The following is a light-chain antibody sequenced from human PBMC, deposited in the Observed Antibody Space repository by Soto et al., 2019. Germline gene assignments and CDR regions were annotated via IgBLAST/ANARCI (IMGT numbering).Light chain of an antibody. J-gene: IGLJ2*01. CDR1: SSNIGNNY. CDR2: DNY. V-gene: IGLV1-51*01. Sequence: QSALTQPPSVSATPGQKVTISCSGSSSNIGNNYVSWYQQFPGAAPKLLIYDNYWRPSGIPDRFSASKSGTSATLGITGLQTGDEADYYCATWDSSLSAVVVGGGTKLTGL. CDR3: ATWDSSLSAVV.